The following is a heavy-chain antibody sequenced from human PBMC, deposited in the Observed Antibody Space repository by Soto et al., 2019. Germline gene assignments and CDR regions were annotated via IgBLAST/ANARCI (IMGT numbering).Heavy chain of an antibody. CDR3: ARSIREIVVQALLGRTNNWFDP. CDR2: ISAYNGNT. J-gene: IGHJ5*02. CDR1: GYTFTSYG. V-gene: IGHV1-18*01. D-gene: IGHD2-2*01. Sequence: QVQLVQSGAEVKKPGASVKVSCKASGYTFTSYGISWVRQAPGQGLEWMGWISAYNGNTNYAQKLQGRGTMTTDTSASTAYMELRSLRTDDTAVYYCARSIREIVVQALLGRTNNWFDPWGQGTLVTVSS.